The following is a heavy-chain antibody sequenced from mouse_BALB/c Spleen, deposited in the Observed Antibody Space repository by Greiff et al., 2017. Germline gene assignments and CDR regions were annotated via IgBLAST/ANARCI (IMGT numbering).Heavy chain of an antibody. J-gene: IGHJ1*01. CDR3: ADRSYYWYFDV. CDR1: GYSITSDYA. V-gene: IGHV3-2*02. CDR2: ISYSGST. Sequence: ESGPGLVKPSQSLSLTCTVTGYSITSDYAWNWIRQFPGNKLEWMGYISYSGSTSYNPSLKSRISITRDTSKNQFFLQLNSVTTEDTATYYCADRSYYWYFDVWGAGTTVTVSS. D-gene: IGHD2-12*01.